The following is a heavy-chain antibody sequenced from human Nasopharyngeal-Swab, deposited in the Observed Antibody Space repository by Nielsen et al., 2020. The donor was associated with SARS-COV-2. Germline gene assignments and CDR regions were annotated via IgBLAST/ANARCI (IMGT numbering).Heavy chain of an antibody. Sequence: GESLKTSCAASGFTFDDYTMHWVRQAPGKGLEWVSLISWDGGSTYYADSVKGRFTISRDNSKNSLYLQMNSLRTEDTALYYCAKLGNYGDYWGQGTLVTVSS. CDR2: ISWDGGST. V-gene: IGHV3-43*01. J-gene: IGHJ4*02. D-gene: IGHD3-10*01. CDR3: AKLGNYGDY. CDR1: GFTFDDYT.